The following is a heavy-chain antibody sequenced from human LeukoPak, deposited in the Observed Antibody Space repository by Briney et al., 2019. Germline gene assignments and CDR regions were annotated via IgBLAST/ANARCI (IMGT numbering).Heavy chain of an antibody. Sequence: GGSLRLSCAASGFTLSSYPMSWVRQAPGKGLVWVSRIGGNGGDTHNADSVKGRFTISRDNSKNTLFLQMDSLRVEDTAVYYCAKGTFSATGPEYWGQGTLVTVSS. V-gene: IGHV3-23*01. CDR1: GFTLSSYP. CDR2: IGGNGGDT. CDR3: AKGTFSATGPEY. J-gene: IGHJ4*02. D-gene: IGHD6-13*01.